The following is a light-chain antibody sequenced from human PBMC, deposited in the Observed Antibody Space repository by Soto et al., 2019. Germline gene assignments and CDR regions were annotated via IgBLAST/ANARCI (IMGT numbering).Light chain of an antibody. CDR2: DVS. CDR1: SSDVGGYNY. V-gene: IGLV2-11*01. Sequence: QSVLTQPRSVSGSPGQSVSISCTGTSSDVGGYNYVSWYQQHPGKAPKVIIYDVSKRPSGVPDRFSGSKSGNTASLTISGLQSGDEADYYCCSYAGRYTYVFGTGTKVTVL. J-gene: IGLJ1*01. CDR3: CSYAGRYTYV.